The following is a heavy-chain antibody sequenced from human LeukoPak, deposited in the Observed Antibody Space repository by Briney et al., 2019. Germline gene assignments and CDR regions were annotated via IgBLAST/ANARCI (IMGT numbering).Heavy chain of an antibody. CDR1: TSH. J-gene: IGHJ5*01. D-gene: IGHD3-22*01. V-gene: IGHV1-18*01. CDR2: IGSYEGDT. Sequence: VASVKVSCKATSHISWVRQAPEQGLEWTGWIGSYEGDTYYAQKFQGRVTVTTDTSTNTAYMELRSLRADDTAVYYCARDFWNFYDSSGYYRDFDSWGQGTLVTVSS. CDR3: ARDFWNFYDSSGYYRDFDS.